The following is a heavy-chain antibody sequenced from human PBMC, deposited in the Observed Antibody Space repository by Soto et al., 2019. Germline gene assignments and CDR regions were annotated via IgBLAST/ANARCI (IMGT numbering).Heavy chain of an antibody. CDR2: IKQDGSEK. CDR3: ASGIVATGFWYYFDY. D-gene: IGHD5-12*01. Sequence: ESGGGLVQPGGSLRLSCAASGFTFSSYWMSWVRQAPGKGLEWVANIKQDGSEKYYVDSVKGRFTISRDNAKNSLYLQMNSLRAEDTAVYYCASGIVATGFWYYFDYWGQGTLVTVSS. J-gene: IGHJ4*02. V-gene: IGHV3-7*01. CDR1: GFTFSSYW.